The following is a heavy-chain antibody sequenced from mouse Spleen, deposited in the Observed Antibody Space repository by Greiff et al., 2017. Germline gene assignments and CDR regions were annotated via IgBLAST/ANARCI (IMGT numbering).Heavy chain of an antibody. CDR3: ARERGYDGYFAY. V-gene: IGHV3-6*01. J-gene: IGHJ3*01. CDR2: ISYDGSN. Sequence: ESGPGLVKPSQSLSLTCSVTGYSITSGYYWNWIRQFPGNKLEWMGYISYDGSNNYNPSLKNRISITRDTSKNQFFLKLNSVTTEDTATYYCARERGYDGYFAYWGQGTLVTVSA. CDR1: GYSITSGYY. D-gene: IGHD2-3*01.